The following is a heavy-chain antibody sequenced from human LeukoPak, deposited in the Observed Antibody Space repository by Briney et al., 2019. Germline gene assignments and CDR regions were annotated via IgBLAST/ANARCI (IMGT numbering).Heavy chain of an antibody. J-gene: IGHJ4*02. CDR1: GGSFSGYY. CDR2: INHSGGT. V-gene: IGHV4-34*01. Sequence: SETLSLTCAVYGGSFSGYYWTWIRQPPGKGLEWIGEINHSGGTNYNPSLKSRVTISVDTSKNQFSLKLSSVTAADTAVYYCARKEPGVGYNYWGQGTLVTVSS. CDR3: ARKEPGVGYNY. D-gene: IGHD6-13*01.